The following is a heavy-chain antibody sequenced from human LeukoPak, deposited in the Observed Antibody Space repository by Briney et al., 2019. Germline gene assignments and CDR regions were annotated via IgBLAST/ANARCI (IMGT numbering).Heavy chain of an antibody. CDR1: GDSVSSGTSA. Sequence: SQTLSLTCAISGDSVSSGTSAWNWIGQSPSRGLEWLGRTYYRSKWYYEYSVSVKSRITVNADTSRNQFSLQLTSMTPDDTAVYYCARDPGYCYGFDVWGKGTTVTVSS. CDR2: TYYRSKWYY. CDR3: ARDPGYCYGFDV. J-gene: IGHJ6*04. V-gene: IGHV6-1*01. D-gene: IGHD2-15*01.